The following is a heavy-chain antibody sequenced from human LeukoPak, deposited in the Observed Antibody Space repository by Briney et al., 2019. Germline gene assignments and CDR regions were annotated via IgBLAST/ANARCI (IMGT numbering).Heavy chain of an antibody. J-gene: IGHJ4*02. CDR1: GFTFSAYW. V-gene: IGHV3-7*01. Sequence: GGSLRLSCAASGFTFSAYWMSWVRQGPGKGLDWVASINPDGSGTRYVDSVRGRFTVSRDNAQNSLYLHMNSLSAEDTAVYYCVRLFGGVTTFDYWGQGTLITVSS. D-gene: IGHD4-17*01. CDR2: INPDGSGT. CDR3: VRLFGGVTTFDY.